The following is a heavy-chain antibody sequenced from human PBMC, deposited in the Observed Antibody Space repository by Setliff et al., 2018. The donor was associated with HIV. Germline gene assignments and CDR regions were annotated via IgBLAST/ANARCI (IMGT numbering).Heavy chain of an antibody. V-gene: IGHV4-59*11. CDR1: GGSISSHY. CDR3: AREAGITIFGVVTGGLYRYYIDA. Sequence: SETLSLTCTVSGGSISSHYWSWIRQPPGKGLEWIGYIYYSGSTNYNPSLKSRVTISVDTSKNQFSLKLSSVTAADTAVYYCAREAGITIFGVVTGGLYRYYIDAWGKGTTVTVSS. D-gene: IGHD3-3*01. J-gene: IGHJ6*03. CDR2: IYYSGST.